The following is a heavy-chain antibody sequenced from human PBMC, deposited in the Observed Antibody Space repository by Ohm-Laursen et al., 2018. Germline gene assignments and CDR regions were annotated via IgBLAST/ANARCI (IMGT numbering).Heavy chain of an antibody. D-gene: IGHD3-3*02. CDR3: ARGYLDSSIGN. V-gene: IGHV3-21*04. CDR2: ISSSSSYI. CDR1: GFTFSTYS. J-gene: IGHJ4*02. Sequence: SLRLSCAASGFTFSTYSMNWVRQAPGKGLEWVSSISSSSSYIYYADSVKGRFTISRDNAKNSLFLQMNSLRAEDTAVYYCARGYLDSSIGNWGQGTLVTVSS.